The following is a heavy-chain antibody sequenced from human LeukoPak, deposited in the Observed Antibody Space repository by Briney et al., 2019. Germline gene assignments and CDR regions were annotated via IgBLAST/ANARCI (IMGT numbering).Heavy chain of an antibody. J-gene: IGHJ4*02. Sequence: GGSLRLSCGASGFTFRSNWMSWVRQAPGKGLEWVANIKQDGSEKNYVDSVKGRFTISRDNPKNTLFLQMNSLRAEDTAVYFCAKRGVVIRVILVGFHKEAYYFESWGQGALVTVSS. CDR1: GFTFRSNW. CDR3: AKRGVVIRVILVGFHKEAYYFES. CDR2: IKQDGSEK. D-gene: IGHD3/OR15-3a*01. V-gene: IGHV3-7*03.